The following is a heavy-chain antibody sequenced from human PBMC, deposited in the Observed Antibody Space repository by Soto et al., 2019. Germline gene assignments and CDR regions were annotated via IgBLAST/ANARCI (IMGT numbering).Heavy chain of an antibody. CDR1: GYTFTSYA. Sequence: APVKVSCKASGYTFTSYAMNWVRQAHGQRLERMGWINAGNGNTKYSQKFQGRVTITRDTSASTAYMELSSLRSEDTAVYYCARELEYCISTSCYYYYGMDFWGQGTTVTVSS. CDR2: INAGNGNT. V-gene: IGHV1-3*01. J-gene: IGHJ6*01. D-gene: IGHD2-2*01. CDR3: ARELEYCISTSCYYYYGMDF.